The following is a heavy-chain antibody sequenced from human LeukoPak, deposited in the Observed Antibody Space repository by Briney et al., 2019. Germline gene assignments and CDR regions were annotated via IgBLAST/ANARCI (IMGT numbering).Heavy chain of an antibody. CDR2: IIPIFGTA. CDR3: ANLQGDSSSYHLDEA. V-gene: IGHV1-69*06. CDR1: GGTFRSYA. D-gene: IGHD6-13*01. Sequence: ASVNVSCKACGGTFRSYAISWVRQAPGQGLEWMGGIIPIFGTANYAQKFQGRVTNTADKSTSTAYMELSSLRSEDTAVYYCANLQGDSSSYHLDEAWGQGTLVTVSS. J-gene: IGHJ5*02.